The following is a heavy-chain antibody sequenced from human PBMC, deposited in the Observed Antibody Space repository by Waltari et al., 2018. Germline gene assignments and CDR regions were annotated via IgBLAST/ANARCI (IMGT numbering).Heavy chain of an antibody. CDR3: ARDGVGAI. CDR1: GCPFSSSS. D-gene: IGHD1-26*01. J-gene: IGHJ4*02. Sequence: EVQLVESGGGLVKPGGSLRLSCAASGCPFSSSSLNWVRQATGKGVDGVSTISSSSSYIYYADSVKDRFTISRDNAKNSLYLQMNSHRAEDTAVYYCARDGVGAIWGQGTLVTVSS. CDR2: ISSSSSYI. V-gene: IGHV3-21*01.